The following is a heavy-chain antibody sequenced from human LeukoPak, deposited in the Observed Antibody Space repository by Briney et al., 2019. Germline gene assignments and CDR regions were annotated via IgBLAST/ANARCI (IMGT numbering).Heavy chain of an antibody. V-gene: IGHV3-7*05. D-gene: IGHD4-17*01. CDR3: ARGPTTVTHGFDY. CDR2: IKQDGSEK. CDR1: GFTLTDYW. J-gene: IGHJ4*02. Sequence: PGGSLRLSCAASGFTLTDYWMGWVRQAPGKGLEWVANIKQDGSEKYYVDSVKGRFTISRDDAKNSLYLQMNSLRAEDTAVYYCARGPTTVTHGFDYWGQGTLVTVSS.